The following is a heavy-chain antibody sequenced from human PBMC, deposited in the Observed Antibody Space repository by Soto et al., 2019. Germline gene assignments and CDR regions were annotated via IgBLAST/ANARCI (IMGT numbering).Heavy chain of an antibody. J-gene: IGHJ4*02. Sequence: QVQLVESGGGLVKPGGSLRLSCAASGFTFSDYYMSWVRQAPGKGLEWVSSIGGSGSTIFYADSVKGRFTISRDNAKNSLYLQMNSLRAEDTAAYHCARSCWGPPFDFWGQGTLVTVSS. CDR1: GFTFSDYY. V-gene: IGHV3-11*01. CDR2: IGGSGSTI. CDR3: ARSCWGPPFDF. D-gene: IGHD3-16*01.